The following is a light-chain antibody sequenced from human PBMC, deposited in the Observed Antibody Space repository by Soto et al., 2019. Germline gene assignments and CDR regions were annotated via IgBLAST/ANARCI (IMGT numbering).Light chain of an antibody. CDR3: QQSYSTPLT. J-gene: IGKJ4*01. CDR2: AAS. V-gene: IGKV1-39*01. CDR1: QSISSY. Sequence: DIQMTQSPSSLSASVGDRVTISCRASQSISSYLNWYQQKPGKAPKLLIYAASSLQSGVPSRFSGSGSGADFTLTISSLQPEDFATYHCQQSYSTPLTFGGGTKVEIK.